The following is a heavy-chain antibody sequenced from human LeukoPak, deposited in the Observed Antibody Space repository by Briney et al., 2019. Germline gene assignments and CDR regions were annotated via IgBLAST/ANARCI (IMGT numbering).Heavy chain of an antibody. V-gene: IGHV4-61*02. Sequence: PSQTLSLTCTVSGGSISSGGYYWSWIRQPPGKGLEWIGRIYTSGSTKYNPSLKSRVTISIDTSKNQFSLNLSSVTAVDTAVYYCARPGLSDAFDIWGQGTMVTVSS. J-gene: IGHJ3*02. CDR2: IYTSGST. D-gene: IGHD2-8*02. CDR1: GGSISSGGYY. CDR3: ARPGLSDAFDI.